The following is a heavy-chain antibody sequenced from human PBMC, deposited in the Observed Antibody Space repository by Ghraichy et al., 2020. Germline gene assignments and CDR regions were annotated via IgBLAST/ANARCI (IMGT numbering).Heavy chain of an antibody. CDR1: GDSVSTNSAA. J-gene: IGHJ3*02. CDR3: ARDGYIYRAFDI. D-gene: IGHD5-24*01. V-gene: IGHV6-1*01. Sequence: SQTLSLTCAISGDSVSTNSAAWNWVRQSPSRGLEWLGRTYYRSKWYNDYALSVRSRITINPDTSKNQFSLQLDSVTPEDTAVYYCARDGYIYRAFDIWGQGTMVTVSS. CDR2: TYYRSKWYN.